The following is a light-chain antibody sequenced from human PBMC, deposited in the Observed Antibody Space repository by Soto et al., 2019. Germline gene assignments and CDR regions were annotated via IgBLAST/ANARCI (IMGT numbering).Light chain of an antibody. V-gene: IGKV3-15*01. CDR1: LSISNN. CDR3: QQYNEWPLT. CDR2: SAS. Sequence: VMTQSPATLSVSPGERATLSCRASLSISNNLAWYQQKPGQAPMLLIYSASTRATAIPARFSGSASGTDFPLTISSRQSEDFAVYYCQQYNEWPLTFGGGTKVETK. J-gene: IGKJ4*01.